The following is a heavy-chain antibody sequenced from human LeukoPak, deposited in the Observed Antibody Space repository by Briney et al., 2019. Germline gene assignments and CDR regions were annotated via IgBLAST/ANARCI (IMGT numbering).Heavy chain of an antibody. Sequence: GGSLRLSCAASGFTFSYYEMIWVRQAPGKGLEWVSYITGGSTTKNYADSVKGRFTISRDNAKNSLYLQMNSLRAEDTAIYYCAREDYWGQGTLVTVSS. CDR2: ITGGSTTK. CDR1: GFTFSYYE. CDR3: AREDY. V-gene: IGHV3-48*03. J-gene: IGHJ4*02.